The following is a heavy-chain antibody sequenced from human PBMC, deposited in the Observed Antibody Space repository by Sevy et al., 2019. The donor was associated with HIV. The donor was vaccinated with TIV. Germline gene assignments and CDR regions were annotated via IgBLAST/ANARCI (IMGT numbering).Heavy chain of an antibody. V-gene: IGHV3-9*01. CDR3: AKDNRPATMSNSSYYYYYGMDV. D-gene: IGHD6-6*01. J-gene: IGHJ6*02. CDR1: GFSFGDYA. CDR2: ISWNSVCL. Sequence: GGSLRLSCPASGFSFGDYAMHWVRQAQGKGLEWVSGISWNSVCLDYADSGKGRFTIARDNPKNSHFLQMNRLRSEDTALYYCAKDNRPATMSNSSYYYYYGMDVWGQGTTVTVSS.